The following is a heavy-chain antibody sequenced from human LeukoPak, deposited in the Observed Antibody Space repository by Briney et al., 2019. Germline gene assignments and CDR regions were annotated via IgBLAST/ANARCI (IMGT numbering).Heavy chain of an antibody. CDR1: EFTFSSHQ. D-gene: IGHD2-15*01. V-gene: IGHV3-7*01. CDR3: ARDWRQDNAFDL. CDR2: VTQDGSEK. J-gene: IGHJ3*01. Sequence: GGSLRLSCAASEFTFSSHQMSWVRQAPGKGLEWVAKVTQDGSEKYYMDSVKGRFIISRDNGKNSLYLQMNSLRVEVTAVYYCARDWRQDNAFDLWGQGTMVTVSS.